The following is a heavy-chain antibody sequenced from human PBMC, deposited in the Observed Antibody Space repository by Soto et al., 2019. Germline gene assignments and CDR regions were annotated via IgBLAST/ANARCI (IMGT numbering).Heavy chain of an antibody. CDR3: ATRQPPSDIRSYYYYGMDV. J-gene: IGHJ6*01. CDR2: IIPIFGTA. D-gene: IGHD4-17*01. V-gene: IGHV1-69*01. Sequence: QVQLVQSGAEVKKPGSSVKVSCKASGGTFSSYAISWVRQAPGQGLEWMGGIIPIFGTANYAQKFQGRVTITADESTSTADMELSSLIYEDTAVYYCATRQPPSDIRSYYYYGMDVWGQGTTVTVSS. CDR1: GGTFSSYA.